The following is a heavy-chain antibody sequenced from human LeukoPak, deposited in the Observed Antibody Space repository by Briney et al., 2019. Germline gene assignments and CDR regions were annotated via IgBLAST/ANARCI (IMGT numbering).Heavy chain of an antibody. Sequence: GGSLRLSCAASGFTFSRYGMHWVRQAPGKGLEWLAVIWYDGSNKYYADSVKGRFTISRDNSKNTLYLQMNSLRAEDTAVYYCARDPYYSGYYYFDYWGQGTLVTVSS. CDR2: IWYDGSNK. D-gene: IGHD3-22*01. J-gene: IGHJ4*02. CDR3: ARDPYYSGYYYFDY. CDR1: GFTFSRYG. V-gene: IGHV3-33*01.